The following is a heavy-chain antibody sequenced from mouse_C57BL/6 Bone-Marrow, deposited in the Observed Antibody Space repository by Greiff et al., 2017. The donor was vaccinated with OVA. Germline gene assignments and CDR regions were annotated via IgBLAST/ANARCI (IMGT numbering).Heavy chain of an antibody. D-gene: IGHD4-1*01. J-gene: IGHJ2*01. CDR1: GYTFTSYW. CDR2: IDPSDSYT. V-gene: IGHV1-50*01. Sequence: QVHVKQPGAELVKPGASVKLSCKASGYTFTSYWMQWVKQRPGQGLEWIGEIDPSDSYTNYNQKFKGKATLTVDTSSSTAYMQLSSLTSEDSAVYYCARIYGGVTGHYFGYWGQGTTLTVSS. CDR3: ARIYGGVTGHYFGY.